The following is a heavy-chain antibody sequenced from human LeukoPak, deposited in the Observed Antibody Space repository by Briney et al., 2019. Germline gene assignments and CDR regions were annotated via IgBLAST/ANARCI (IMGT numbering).Heavy chain of an antibody. J-gene: IGHJ4*02. D-gene: IGHD5-18*01. V-gene: IGHV4-61*08. CDR1: IRFHSSGGSL. CDR2: IHYRGST. Sequence: PSQTLSLTCAFCIRFHSSGGSLWGWIRQPRGKGLEWIGSIHYRGSTNYNPSLKSRVTISVDTSKNQSSQKLSSVTAADTAVYYCARGGYGLDYWGQGTLVTVSS. CDR3: ARGGYGLDY.